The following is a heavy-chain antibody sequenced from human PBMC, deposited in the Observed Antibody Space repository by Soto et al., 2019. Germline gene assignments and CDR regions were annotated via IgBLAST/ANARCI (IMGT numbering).Heavy chain of an antibody. V-gene: IGHV1-69*13. CDR2: IIPIFGTA. Sequence: ASVKVSCKASGGTFSSYAISWVRQAPGQGLEWMGGIIPIFGTANYAQKFQGRVTITADESTSTAYMELSSLRSEDTAVYYCARDTQGEYSSSWYGNWFDPWGQGTLVTVSS. J-gene: IGHJ5*02. D-gene: IGHD6-13*01. CDR3: ARDTQGEYSSSWYGNWFDP. CDR1: GGTFSSYA.